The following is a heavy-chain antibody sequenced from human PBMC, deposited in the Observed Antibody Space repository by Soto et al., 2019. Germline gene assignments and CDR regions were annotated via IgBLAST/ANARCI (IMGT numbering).Heavy chain of an antibody. J-gene: IGHJ4*02. CDR1: GFTFSDYY. D-gene: IGHD1-26*01. CDR3: ARDTGGSYDY. V-gene: IGHV3-72*01. CDR2: TRNKANSYNT. Sequence: EVQLVESGGGLVQPGGSLRLSCAASGFTFSDYYMDWVRQVPGKGLEWLGRTRNKANSYNTEYVASVKGRFIISRDGSKDSMYLQMNSLKTEDTAVYYCARDTGGSYDYWGQEVLVTVSS.